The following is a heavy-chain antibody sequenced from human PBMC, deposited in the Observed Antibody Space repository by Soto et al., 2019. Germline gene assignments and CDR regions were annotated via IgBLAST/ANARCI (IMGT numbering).Heavy chain of an antibody. J-gene: IGHJ6*02. Sequence: PSETLSLTCAVYGGSFSGYYWSWIRQPPGKGLEWIGEINHSGSTNYNPSLKSRVTISVDTSKNQFSPKLSSVAAADTAVYYCAIGYSSGWYDFSPYYYYGMDVWGQGTTVTVSS. D-gene: IGHD6-19*01. CDR1: GGSFSGYY. CDR2: INHSGST. V-gene: IGHV4-34*01. CDR3: AIGYSSGWYDFSPYYYYGMDV.